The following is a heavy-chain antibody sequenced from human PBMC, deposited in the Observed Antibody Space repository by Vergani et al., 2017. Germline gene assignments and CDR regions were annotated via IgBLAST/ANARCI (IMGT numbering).Heavy chain of an antibody. CDR2: IYTSGST. CDR3: ARVGGYSDY. V-gene: IGHV4-61*02. Sequence: QVQLQESGPGLVKPSQTLSLTCTVSGGSISSGSYYWSWIRQPAGKGLEWIWRIYTSGSTNYNPSLKSRVTISVDTSKNQFSLKLSSVTAADTAVYYCARVGGYSDYWGQGTLVTVSS. D-gene: IGHD3-3*01. J-gene: IGHJ4*02. CDR1: GGSISSGSYY.